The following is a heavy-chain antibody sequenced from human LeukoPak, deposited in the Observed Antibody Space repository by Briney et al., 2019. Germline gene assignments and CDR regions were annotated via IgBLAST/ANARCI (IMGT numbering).Heavy chain of an antibody. Sequence: PSETLSLTCAVYGGSFSGYHWSWIRQPPGKGLEWIGEINHSGSTNYNPSLKSRVTISVDTSKNQFSLKLSSVTAADTAVYYCAGKAETNYYGSGSSIDYWGQGTLVTVSS. CDR1: GGSFSGYH. V-gene: IGHV4-34*01. J-gene: IGHJ4*02. D-gene: IGHD3-10*01. CDR2: INHSGST. CDR3: AGKAETNYYGSGSSIDY.